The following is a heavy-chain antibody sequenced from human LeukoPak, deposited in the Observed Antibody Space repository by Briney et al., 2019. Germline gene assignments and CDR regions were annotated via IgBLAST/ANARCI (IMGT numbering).Heavy chain of an antibody. Sequence: PSETLSLTCTVSGGSISSYYWSWIRQPPGKGLEWIGEINHSGSTNYNPSLKSRVTISVDTSKNQFSLKLSSVTAADTAVYYCARGLDPTYYDFWSGYYKGRSGMDVWGQGTTVTVSS. V-gene: IGHV4-34*01. CDR1: GGSISSYY. CDR2: INHSGST. D-gene: IGHD3-3*01. CDR3: ARGLDPTYYDFWSGYYKGRSGMDV. J-gene: IGHJ6*02.